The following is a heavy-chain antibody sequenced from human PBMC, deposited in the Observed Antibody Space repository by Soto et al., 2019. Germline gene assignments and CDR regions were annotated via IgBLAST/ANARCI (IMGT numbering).Heavy chain of an antibody. CDR2: IYHSGST. CDR1: GGSISSSNW. D-gene: IGHD6-13*01. J-gene: IGHJ6*02. Sequence: QVQLQESGPGLVKPSGTLSLTCAVSGGSISSSNWWSWVRQPPGKGLEWIGEIYHSGSTNYNPSLKSRVTISVDKPKNQFSLKLRSVPAADTAVYYCARSPYLAAAPDVWGQGTTVTVSS. V-gene: IGHV4-4*02. CDR3: ARSPYLAAAPDV.